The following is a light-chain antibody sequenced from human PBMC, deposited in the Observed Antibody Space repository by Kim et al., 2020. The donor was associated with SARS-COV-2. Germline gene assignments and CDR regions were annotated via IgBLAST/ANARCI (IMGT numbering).Light chain of an antibody. CDR1: SLRGYY. Sequence: ALGQTVPITCQGDSLRGYYASWFRQKSGQAPILVIYGDKNRPSGIPDRFSGSGSGNTASLTITGAQAEDEADYYCNSRDSSGNHVLFGGGTKLTVL. V-gene: IGLV3-19*01. CDR2: GDK. CDR3: NSRDSSGNHVL. J-gene: IGLJ3*02.